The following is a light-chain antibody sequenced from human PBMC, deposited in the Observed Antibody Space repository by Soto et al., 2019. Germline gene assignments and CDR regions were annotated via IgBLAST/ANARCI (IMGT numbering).Light chain of an antibody. Sequence: DIQMTQSPSTLSASVGDRVTITCRASQTIDSWLAWYQQKPGKAPKLLIYKASSLESGVPSRFSGSGSGTEFTLTISSLQPDDFATYYCQQYGRTFGQGTKVDIK. J-gene: IGKJ1*01. CDR3: QQYGRT. CDR2: KAS. V-gene: IGKV1-5*03. CDR1: QTIDSW.